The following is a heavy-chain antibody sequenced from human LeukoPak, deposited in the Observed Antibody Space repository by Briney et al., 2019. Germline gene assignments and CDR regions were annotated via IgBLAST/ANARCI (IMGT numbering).Heavy chain of an antibody. CDR3: ARLPTVNDAFDI. CDR1: GGTFSSYA. Sequence: ASVKVSCKASGGTFSSYAISWVRQAPGQGLEWMGGIIPNSGGTNYAQKFQGRVTMTRDTSISTAYMELSRLRSDDTAVYYCARLPTVNDAFDIWGQGTMVTVSS. J-gene: IGHJ3*02. CDR2: IIPNSGGT. D-gene: IGHD4-11*01. V-gene: IGHV1-2*02.